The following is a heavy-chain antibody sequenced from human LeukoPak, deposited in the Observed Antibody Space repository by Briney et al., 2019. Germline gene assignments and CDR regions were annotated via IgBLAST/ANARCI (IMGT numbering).Heavy chain of an antibody. Sequence: PSETLSLTCTVSGDSINDYYWNWIRQPPGKGLEWLGYVYYTGSTNYEPSLESRLTISVDTSKNQLFLKLNSVTAADTAVYFCARSLFCRSTSCYPFDSWGQGALVTVSS. CDR3: ARSLFCRSTSCYPFDS. CDR1: GDSINDYY. CDR2: VYYTGST. J-gene: IGHJ4*02. D-gene: IGHD2-2*01. V-gene: IGHV4-59*01.